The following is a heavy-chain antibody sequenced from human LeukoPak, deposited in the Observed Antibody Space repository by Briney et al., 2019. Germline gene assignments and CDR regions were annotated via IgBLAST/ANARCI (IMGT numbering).Heavy chain of an antibody. V-gene: IGHV1-8*01. J-gene: IGHJ4*02. D-gene: IGHD4-17*01. CDR3: ARGADYGDYLDY. CDR1: GYTFTSYD. Sequence: ASEKVSCKASGYTFTSYDINWVRQATGQGLEWMGWMNPNSGNTGYAQKFQGRVTMTRNTSISTAYMELSSLRSEDTAVYYCARGADYGDYLDYWGQGTLVTVSS. CDR2: MNPNSGNT.